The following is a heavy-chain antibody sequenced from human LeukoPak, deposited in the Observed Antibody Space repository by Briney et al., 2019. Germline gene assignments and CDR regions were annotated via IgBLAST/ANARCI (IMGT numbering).Heavy chain of an antibody. V-gene: IGHV1-2*02. D-gene: IGHD2-8*01. CDR3: ARDGLMVYAIGDNWFDP. J-gene: IGHJ5*02. CDR2: INPNSGGT. Sequence: ASVKASCKASGYTFTGYYIHWVRQGPGQGLEWMGWINPNSGGTNYAQKFQGRVTMTRDTSISTAYMELSRLRSDDTAVYYCARDGLMVYAIGDNWFDPWGQGTLVTVSS. CDR1: GYTFTGYY.